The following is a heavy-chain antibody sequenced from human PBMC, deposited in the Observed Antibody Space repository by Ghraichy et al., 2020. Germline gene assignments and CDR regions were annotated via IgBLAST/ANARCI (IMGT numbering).Heavy chain of an antibody. D-gene: IGHD1-26*01. CDR2: IYYSGST. CDR3: ARVMRAGRAFDV. Sequence: SETLSLTCTVSSGSISSYYWSWIRQPLGKGLDWIGYIYYSGSTNYNPSLKSRVTISVDTSKNQFSLKLSSVTAADTAVYYCARVMRAGRAFDVWGQGTVVTVSS. V-gene: IGHV4-59*01. J-gene: IGHJ3*01. CDR1: SGSISSYY.